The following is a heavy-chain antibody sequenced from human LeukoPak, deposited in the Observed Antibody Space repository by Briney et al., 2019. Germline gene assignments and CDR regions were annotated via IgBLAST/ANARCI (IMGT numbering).Heavy chain of an antibody. J-gene: IGHJ4*02. D-gene: IGHD4-17*01. Sequence: SETLTLTCTVSGGSISNYYWSWIRQPAGKELEWIGRINRSGGTNYNPSLKGRVTMSVDTSKNQFSLRLSSVTAADTAVYYCAREYGDFDYWGQGTLVTVSS. V-gene: IGHV4-4*07. CDR1: GGSISNYY. CDR2: INRSGGT. CDR3: AREYGDFDY.